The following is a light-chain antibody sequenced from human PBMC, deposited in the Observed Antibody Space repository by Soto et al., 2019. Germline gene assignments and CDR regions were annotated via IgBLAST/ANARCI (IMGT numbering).Light chain of an antibody. CDR1: QSVSSNY. CDR3: QQYGSSPPT. J-gene: IGKJ3*01. Sequence: VLTNSAVALSLSPGERATLSCRASQSVSSNYLAWYQQRPGQAPTLLIYGAASRAAGIPDRFSGSGSGTDFTLTIIRLEPEDVVVDYCQQYGSSPPTFGHGTKVDIK. CDR2: GAA. V-gene: IGKV3-20*01.